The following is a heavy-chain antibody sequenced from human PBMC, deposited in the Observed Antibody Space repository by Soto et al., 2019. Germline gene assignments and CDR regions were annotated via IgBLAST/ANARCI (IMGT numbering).Heavy chain of an antibody. J-gene: IGHJ3*02. CDR3: AKDLGYTSSWQYALHI. CDR1: GFSFSNHA. Sequence: GGSLRLSCAASGFSFSNHAMNWVRQAPGQGLEWVSAISGSGGSTFYADSVKGRFTTSRDNSKNTLYLQMNSLRAEDTTVYYCAKDLGYTSSWQYALHIRGQGTLVTVSS. CDR2: ISGSGGST. V-gene: IGHV3-23*01. D-gene: IGHD6-13*01.